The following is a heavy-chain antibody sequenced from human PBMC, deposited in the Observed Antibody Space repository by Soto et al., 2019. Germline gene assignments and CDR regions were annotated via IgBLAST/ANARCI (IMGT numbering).Heavy chain of an antibody. CDR3: ARGHGMTGIGVVNYYMDV. V-gene: IGHV1-8*01. D-gene: IGHD3-3*01. Sequence: ASVKVSCKASGYTFTSYDMNWVRQATGQGLEWMGWMNPNSGNTDYTQKFQGRVTMTRNTSISTAYMELSSLRSEDTAVYYCARGHGMTGIGVVNYYMDVWGKGTTVTVS. CDR2: MNPNSGNT. J-gene: IGHJ6*03. CDR1: GYTFTSYD.